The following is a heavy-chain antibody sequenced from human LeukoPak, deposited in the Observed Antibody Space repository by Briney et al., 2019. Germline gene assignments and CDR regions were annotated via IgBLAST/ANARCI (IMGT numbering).Heavy chain of an antibody. CDR1: GGSISSYY. V-gene: IGHV4-59*01. D-gene: IGHD6-6*01. J-gene: IGHJ5*02. Sequence: SETLSLTCTVSGGSISSYYWSGIRQPPGKALEWIGYIYYSGSTNYNPSLKSRVTISVDTSKNQFSLKLSSVTAADTAVYYCARDGIAARSGWFDPWGQGTLVTVSS. CDR2: IYYSGST. CDR3: ARDGIAARSGWFDP.